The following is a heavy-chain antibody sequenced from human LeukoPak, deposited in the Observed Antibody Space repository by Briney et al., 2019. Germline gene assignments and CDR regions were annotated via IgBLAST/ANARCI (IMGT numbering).Heavy chain of an antibody. CDR3: ARDHWYYDSSGYYSGNFDY. Sequence: TGGSLSLSCAASGFTFSSYEMNWVRQAPGKGLEWVSYISSSGSTIYYADSVKGRFTISRDNAKNTLYLQMNSLRAEDTAVYYYARDHWYYDSSGYYSGNFDYWGQGTLVTVSS. J-gene: IGHJ4*02. CDR2: ISSSGSTI. D-gene: IGHD3-22*01. V-gene: IGHV3-48*03. CDR1: GFTFSSYE.